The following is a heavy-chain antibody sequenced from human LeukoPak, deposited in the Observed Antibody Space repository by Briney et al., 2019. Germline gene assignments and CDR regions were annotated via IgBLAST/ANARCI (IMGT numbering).Heavy chain of an antibody. CDR3: ARTIVYGYDY. Sequence: GGSLRLSCAASGFTFSSYNMNWVRQAPGKGLEWVSSITSTGSYTFYADSVKGRFTISRDNAKNSLYLQMNSLRAEDTAVYYCARTIVYGYDYWGQGALVTVSS. V-gene: IGHV3-21*01. D-gene: IGHD5-18*01. CDR2: ITSTGSYT. J-gene: IGHJ4*02. CDR1: GFTFSSYN.